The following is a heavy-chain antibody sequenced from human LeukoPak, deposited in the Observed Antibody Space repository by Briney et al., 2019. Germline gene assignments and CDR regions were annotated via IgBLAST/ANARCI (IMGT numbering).Heavy chain of an antibody. V-gene: IGHV3-15*01. CDR2: IKKKSGGGTT. CDR3: TTDPDAFWSGYQGA. D-gene: IGHD3-3*01. J-gene: IGHJ4*02. CDR1: GFTFSNAW. Sequence: PGGSLRLSCAASGFTFSNAWMSWVRQAPGKGLEWVCCIKKKSGGGTTDYAAPVKGRFTISRDDSKNTVYLQMNSLKTEDTAVYYCTTDPDAFWSGYQGAGGQGTLVTVSS.